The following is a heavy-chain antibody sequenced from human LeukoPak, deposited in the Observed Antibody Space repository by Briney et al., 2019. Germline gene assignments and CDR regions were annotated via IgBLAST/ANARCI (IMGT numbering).Heavy chain of an antibody. J-gene: IGHJ4*02. V-gene: IGHV4-59*08. CDR2: ISYSGST. Sequence: SETLSLTCTVSGGSISSYYWSWIRQPPGKGLEWIGYISYSGSTDSNPSLKSRVTIPVDTSKNQISLKLSSVTAADTAVYYCARTYCRGGSCHFDYWGQGTLVTVSS. CDR1: GGSISSYY. D-gene: IGHD2-15*01. CDR3: ARTYCRGGSCHFDY.